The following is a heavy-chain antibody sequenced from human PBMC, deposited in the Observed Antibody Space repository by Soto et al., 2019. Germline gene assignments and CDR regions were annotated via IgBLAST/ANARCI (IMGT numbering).Heavy chain of an antibody. D-gene: IGHD3-3*01. CDR3: ARDQYDFWSGCYHYYGMDV. CDR1: GYTFSYYG. J-gene: IGHJ6*02. Sequence: ASLRVSCDASGYTFSYYGIAWVRQAPGQGLEWMGWMSTYNGNTHYAQRLQGRVTMTTDTSTSTAYMEPRSLRSDDTAVYYCARDQYDFWSGCYHYYGMDVWGQGTTVTVAS. V-gene: IGHV1-18*04. CDR2: MSTYNGNT.